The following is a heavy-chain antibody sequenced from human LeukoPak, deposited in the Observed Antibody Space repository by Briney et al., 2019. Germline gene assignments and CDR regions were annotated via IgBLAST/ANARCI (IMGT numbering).Heavy chain of an antibody. D-gene: IGHD6-6*01. CDR3: ARDPGPIAALYYYYYYMDV. CDR2: INPNSGGT. V-gene: IGHV1-2*02. Sequence: ASVKVSCKASGYTFTRNGITWVRQAPGQGLEWMGWINPNSGGTNYAQKFQGRVTMTRDTSISTAYMELSRLRSDDTAVYYCARDPGPIAALYYYYYYMDVWGKGTTVTVSS. J-gene: IGHJ6*03. CDR1: GYTFTRNG.